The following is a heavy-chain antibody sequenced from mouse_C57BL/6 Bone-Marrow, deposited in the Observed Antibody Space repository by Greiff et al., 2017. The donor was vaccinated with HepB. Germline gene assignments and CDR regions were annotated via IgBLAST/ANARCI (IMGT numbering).Heavy chain of an antibody. CDR1: GYTFTRYT. V-gene: IGHV1-4*01. Sequence: QVQLQQNGEKLESTSASVKMSCKASGYTFTRYTMHWVKQRPGQGLEWIGYINPSSGYTKYNQKFKDKATLTADKSSSTAYMQLSSLTSEDSAVYYCARGGNYSWFAYWGQGTLVTVSA. J-gene: IGHJ3*01. CDR3: ARGGNYSWFAY. D-gene: IGHD2-1*01. CDR2: INPSSGYT.